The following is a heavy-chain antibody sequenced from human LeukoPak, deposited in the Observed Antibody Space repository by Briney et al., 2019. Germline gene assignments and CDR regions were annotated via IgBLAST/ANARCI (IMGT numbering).Heavy chain of an antibody. CDR1: GGSISSGSYY. D-gene: IGHD2-2*01. CDR3: ATVGYCSSTSCYTFDY. V-gene: IGHV4-61*02. J-gene: IGHJ4*02. CDR2: IYTSGST. Sequence: SETLSLTCTVSGGSISSGSYYWSWIRQPAGKGLEWIGRIYTSGSTNYNPSLKSRVTISVDTSKNQFSLKPSSVTAADTAVYYCATVGYCSSTSCYTFDYWGQGTLVTVSS.